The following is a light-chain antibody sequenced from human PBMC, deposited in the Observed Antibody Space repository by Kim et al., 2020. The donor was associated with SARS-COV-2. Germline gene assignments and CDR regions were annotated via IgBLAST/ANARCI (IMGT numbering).Light chain of an antibody. CDR2: KAS. V-gene: IGKV1-5*03. J-gene: IGKJ1*01. CDR1: QGIDSW. CDR3: QHKWT. Sequence: DIQMTQSPSTLAAFVGDRVTITCRASQGIDSWMAWYQQKPGKAPKLLIYKASNLDGGVPSRFSGSGSGTEFTLTISSLQPDDSATYYCQHKWTFGQGTKVDIK.